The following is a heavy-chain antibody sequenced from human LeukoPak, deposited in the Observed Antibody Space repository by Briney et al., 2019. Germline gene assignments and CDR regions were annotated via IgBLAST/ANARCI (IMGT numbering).Heavy chain of an antibody. J-gene: IGHJ4*02. CDR2: IYYSGST. CDR3: ARIEAESASYSLDY. D-gene: IGHD1-26*01. V-gene: IGHV4-39*07. CDR1: GGSISSSSYY. Sequence: SETLSLTCTVSGGSISSSSYYWGWIRQPPGKGLEWIGSIYYSGSTYYNPSLKSRVTISVDTSKNQFSLKLSSVTAADTAVYYCARIEAESASYSLDYWGQGTLVTVSS.